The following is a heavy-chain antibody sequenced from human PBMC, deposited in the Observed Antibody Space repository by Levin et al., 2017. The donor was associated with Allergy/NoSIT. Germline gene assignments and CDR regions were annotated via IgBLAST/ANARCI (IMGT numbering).Heavy chain of an antibody. J-gene: IGHJ3*02. V-gene: IGHV3-49*03. CDR1: GFTFGDYA. Sequence: QAGGSLRLSCTASGFTFGDYAMSWFRQAPGKGLEWVGFIRSKAYGGTTEYAASVKGRFTISRDDSKSIAYLQMNSLKTEDTAVYYCTSRAGRWGIGAFDIWGQGTMVTVSS. D-gene: IGHD3-16*01. CDR3: TSRAGRWGIGAFDI. CDR2: IRSKAYGGTT.